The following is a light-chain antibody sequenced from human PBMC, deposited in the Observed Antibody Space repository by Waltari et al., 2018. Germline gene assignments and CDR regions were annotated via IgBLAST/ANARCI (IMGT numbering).Light chain of an antibody. V-gene: IGLV2-14*03. J-gene: IGLJ2*01. CDR1: RSDAGGYNY. Sequence: QSALTQPASVSGSPGQSLTISCTGTRSDAGGYNYVSWYQQHPGKAPKLMIYDGINRPSGVSNRFSGSKSGNTASLTISGLQAEDEADYYCSSYTSSSTLVVFGGGTKLTVL. CDR2: DGI. CDR3: SSYTSSSTLVV.